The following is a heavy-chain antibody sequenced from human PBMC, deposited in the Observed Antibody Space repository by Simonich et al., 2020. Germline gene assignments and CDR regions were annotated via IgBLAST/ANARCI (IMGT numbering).Heavy chain of an antibody. V-gene: IGHV4-39*01. Sequence: QLQLQESGPGLVKPSETLSLTCTVSGGSISSSSYYWGWIRQPPGKGLEWIGSIYYSWRPYYNPSLRSRVTISVDTSKNQFSLKLSSVTAADTAVYYCARWAYSSSYFDYWGQGTLVTVSS. CDR3: ARWAYSSSYFDY. D-gene: IGHD6-6*01. J-gene: IGHJ4*02. CDR2: IYYSWRP. CDR1: GGSISSSSYY.